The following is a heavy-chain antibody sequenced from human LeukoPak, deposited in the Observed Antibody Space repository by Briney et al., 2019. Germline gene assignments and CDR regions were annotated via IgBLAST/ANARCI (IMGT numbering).Heavy chain of an antibody. J-gene: IGHJ3*02. CDR1: GGTFSSYA. CDR3: ARGSQMATNDAFDI. CDR2: IIPILGIA. V-gene: IGHV1-69*04. D-gene: IGHD5-24*01. Sequence: ASVKVSCKASGGTFSSYAISWVRQAPGQGLEWMGRIIPILGIANYAQKFQGRVTITADKSTSTAYMELSSLRSEDTAVYYCARGSQMATNDAFDIWGQGTIVTVSS.